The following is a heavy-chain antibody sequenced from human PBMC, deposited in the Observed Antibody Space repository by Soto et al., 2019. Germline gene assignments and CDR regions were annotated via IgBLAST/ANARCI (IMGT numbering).Heavy chain of an antibody. CDR1: GFSFSRYW. CDR2: IRSDGGDT. V-gene: IGHV3-74*01. CDR3: VRDGDAYVFGY. J-gene: IGHJ4*02. Sequence: GGSLRLSCGASGFSFSRYWMHWVRQAPGKGLVWVSRIRSDGGDTDYADSVKGRFTISRDNAKNTLFLQIKSLRAEDTAVYYCVRDGDAYVFGYWGQETLATVSS. D-gene: IGHD3-16*01.